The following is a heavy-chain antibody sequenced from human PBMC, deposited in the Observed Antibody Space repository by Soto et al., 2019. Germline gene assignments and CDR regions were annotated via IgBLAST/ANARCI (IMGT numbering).Heavy chain of an antibody. CDR2: IIPIFGTA. CDR3: ARDQGIAAAGTRWIKTGEFDY. D-gene: IGHD6-13*01. CDR1: GGTFSSYA. Sequence: QVQLVQSGAEVKKPGSSVKVSCKASGGTFSSYAISWVRQAPGQGLEWMGGIIPIFGTANYAQKFQGRVTITADESTSRAYMELSSLRSEDTAVYYCARDQGIAAAGTRWIKTGEFDYWGQGTLVTVSS. J-gene: IGHJ4*02. V-gene: IGHV1-69*01.